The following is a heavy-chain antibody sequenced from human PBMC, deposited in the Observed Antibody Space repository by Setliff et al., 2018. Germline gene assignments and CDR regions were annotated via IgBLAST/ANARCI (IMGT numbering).Heavy chain of an antibody. CDR1: GYTFTDYG. Sequence: ASVKVSCKASGYTFTDYGISWVRQAPGQGLEWMGWISSYNDVTNYAQSFQGRVTMTRDTSISTGYMERRRLRSDDTAVYYWAKDLNRWFGEFAFDVWGQGTMVTVSS. V-gene: IGHV1-18*01. CDR3: AKDLNRWFGEFAFDV. CDR2: ISSYNDVT. D-gene: IGHD3-10*01. J-gene: IGHJ3*01.